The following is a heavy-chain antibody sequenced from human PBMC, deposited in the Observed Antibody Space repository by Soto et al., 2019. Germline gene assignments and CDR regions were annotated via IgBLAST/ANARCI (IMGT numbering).Heavy chain of an antibody. CDR3: ARGMSGYYFDSSGYPNPGPFDY. J-gene: IGHJ4*02. Sequence: TSETLSLTCTVSGGSISSFYWNWIRQPPGRGLEWIGSFYYSGPTNYNPSLSSRVTISVDTSKNQFSLQLTSATSADTAVYYCARGMSGYYFDSSGYPNPGPFDYWGQGTLVTVSS. D-gene: IGHD3-22*01. CDR2: FYYSGPT. V-gene: IGHV4-59*01. CDR1: GGSISSFY.